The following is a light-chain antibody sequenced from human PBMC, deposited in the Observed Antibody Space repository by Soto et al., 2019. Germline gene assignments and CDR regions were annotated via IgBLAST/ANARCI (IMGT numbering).Light chain of an antibody. CDR2: DVS. CDR1: SSDVGGYNY. CDR3: SSYTSSSTPFL. V-gene: IGLV2-14*01. Sequence: QSALTHPASVSGSPGQSITISCTGTSSDVGGYNYVSWYQQHPGKAPKLMIYDVSNRPSGVSNRFSGSMSGNTASLTISGLQAEDEADYYCSSYTSSSTPFLFGTGSKLTVL. J-gene: IGLJ1*01.